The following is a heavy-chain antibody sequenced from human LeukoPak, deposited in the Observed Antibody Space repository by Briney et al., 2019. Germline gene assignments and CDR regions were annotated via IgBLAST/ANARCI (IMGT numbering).Heavy chain of an antibody. V-gene: IGHV1-69*02. CDR2: IIPILGIA. CDR3: AVRGIDY. Sequence: SVKVSCKASGYTFLNYWIQWVRQAPGQGLEWMGRIIPILGIANYAQKFQGRVTITADKSTSTAYMELSSLRSEDTAVYYCAVRGIDYWGQGTLVTVSS. J-gene: IGHJ4*02. CDR1: GYTFLNYW. D-gene: IGHD3-10*01.